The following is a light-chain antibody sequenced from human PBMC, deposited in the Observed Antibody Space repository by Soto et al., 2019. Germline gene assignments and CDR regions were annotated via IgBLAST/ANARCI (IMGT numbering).Light chain of an antibody. CDR2: GNS. J-gene: IGLJ2*01. V-gene: IGLV1-40*01. Sequence: QSVLTQPPSVSGAPGQRVTISCTGSSSNIGAGFDVHWYQQLPGTAPKLLIYGNSNRPSGVPDLFSGSKSGTSASLAIPGLQAEDEFGLYCLAADSSLGAVVFGGGTQLTVL. CDR1: SSNIGAGFD. CDR3: LAADSSLGAVV.